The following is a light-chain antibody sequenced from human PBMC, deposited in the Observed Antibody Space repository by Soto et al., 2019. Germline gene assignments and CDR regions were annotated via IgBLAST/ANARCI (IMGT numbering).Light chain of an antibody. CDR2: DAS. Sequence: EIVLTQSPATLSLSPGERATLSCRASQSVSSYLAWYQQKPGQAPRLLIYDASNRATGIPARFSGSGSGTDFTLTISSLEPEDFAVYYCHQRSNWPLLTFGQGTRLEIK. J-gene: IGKJ5*01. CDR1: QSVSSY. CDR3: HQRSNWPLLT. V-gene: IGKV3-11*01.